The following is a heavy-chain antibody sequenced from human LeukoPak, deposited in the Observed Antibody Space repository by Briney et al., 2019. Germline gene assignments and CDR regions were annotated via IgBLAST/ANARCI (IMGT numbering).Heavy chain of an antibody. D-gene: IGHD3-10*01. V-gene: IGHV1-46*01. J-gene: IGHJ4*02. CDR2: INPSGGST. CDR1: GYTFTSYY. Sequence: GASVKVSCKASGYTFTSYYMHWVRQAPGQGLEWMGIINPSGGSTSYAQKFQGRVTITRDISTNTAYMELSSPTSEDTAVYYCATDSTPMVRGIINAFAYWGQGTQVTVSS. CDR3: ATDSTPMVRGIINAFAY.